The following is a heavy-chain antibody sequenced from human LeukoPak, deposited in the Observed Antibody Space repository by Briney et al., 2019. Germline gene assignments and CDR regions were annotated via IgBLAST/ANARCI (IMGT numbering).Heavy chain of an antibody. Sequence: GGSLRLSCAASGFTVSSNYMSWVRQAPGKGLEWVSVIYSGGSTYYADSVKGRFTISRDNSKNTLYLQMNSLRAEDTAVYYCARYNYYYYMDVWGKGTTVTVSS. J-gene: IGHJ6*03. CDR2: IYSGGST. CDR1: GFTVSSNY. V-gene: IGHV3-53*01. CDR3: ARYNYYYYMDV.